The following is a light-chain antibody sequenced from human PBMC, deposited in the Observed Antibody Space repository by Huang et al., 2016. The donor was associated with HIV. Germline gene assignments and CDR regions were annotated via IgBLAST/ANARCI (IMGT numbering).Light chain of an antibody. J-gene: IGKJ1*01. Sequence: DIQMTQSASTLSASVGDRVTITCRASSNISNGLAWYQQKPGKAPNRLIYKASTLESGVPARFSGSGSGTEFTLTISSLQPDDFATYYCHHYNSYSGAFGQGTKVEIK. CDR3: HHYNSYSGA. V-gene: IGKV1-5*03. CDR2: KAS. CDR1: SNISNG.